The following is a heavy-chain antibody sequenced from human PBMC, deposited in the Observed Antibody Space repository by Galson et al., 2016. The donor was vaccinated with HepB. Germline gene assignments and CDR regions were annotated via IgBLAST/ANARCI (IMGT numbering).Heavy chain of an antibody. CDR3: AKEGGSSGWYPAWSYYYESNSYQPDALDI. CDR2: ISGSGGST. D-gene: IGHD3-22*01. Sequence: SLRLSCAASGFTFSSYAMSWVRQAPGKGLEWVSAISGSGGSTYYADSVKGRFTISRANSKNTLYLQVNSLRAEDTAVYYCAKEGGSSGWYPAWSYYYESNSYQPDALDIWGQGTMVTVSS. J-gene: IGHJ3*02. CDR1: GFTFSSYA. V-gene: IGHV3-23*01.